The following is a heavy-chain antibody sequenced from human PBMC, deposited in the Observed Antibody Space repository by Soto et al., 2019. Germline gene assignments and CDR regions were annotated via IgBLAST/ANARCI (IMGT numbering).Heavy chain of an antibody. CDR3: ARILAAPPHYCYHYMDA. V-gene: IGHV4-59*08. CDR2: MYYSGNT. Sequence: QVQLQESGPGLVKPSETLSLTCSVSGGSITSIYWSWIRQPPGKGLEWIGDMYYSGNTHYNSSLKSRITNSADTSKIQLSLKLTSVTVADTAVYVCARILAAPPHYCYHYMDAWGTGTTVAVS. J-gene: IGHJ6*03. D-gene: IGHD6-6*01. CDR1: GGSITSIY.